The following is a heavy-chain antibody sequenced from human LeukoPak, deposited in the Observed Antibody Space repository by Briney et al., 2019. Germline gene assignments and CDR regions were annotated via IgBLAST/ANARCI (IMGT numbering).Heavy chain of an antibody. J-gene: IGHJ4*02. Sequence: GGSLRLSCAASGFTFSSWWMHWVRQAPGKGLEWVSRIYSVGSDTTYADSVKGRFTMSRDNDKNTLYLQMNSLRDEDTAVYYCVRGGGVVATVLDSWGQGTLVTVSS. CDR3: VRGGGVVATVLDS. CDR2: IYSVGSDT. CDR1: GFTFSSWW. D-gene: IGHD5-12*01. V-gene: IGHV3-74*03.